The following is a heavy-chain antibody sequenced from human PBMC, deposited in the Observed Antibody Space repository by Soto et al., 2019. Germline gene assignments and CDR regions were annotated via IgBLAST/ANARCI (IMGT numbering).Heavy chain of an antibody. V-gene: IGHV3-30-3*01. J-gene: IGHJ6*02. Sequence: PGGSLRLSCAASGFTFSSYAMHWVRQAPGKGLEWVAVISYDGSNKYYADSVKGRFTISRDNSKNTLYLQMNSLRAEDTAVYYCARVLYSSSWYFSVYYYYGMDVWGQGTTVTVSS. D-gene: IGHD6-13*01. CDR1: GFTFSSYA. CDR2: ISYDGSNK. CDR3: ARVLYSSSWYFSVYYYYGMDV.